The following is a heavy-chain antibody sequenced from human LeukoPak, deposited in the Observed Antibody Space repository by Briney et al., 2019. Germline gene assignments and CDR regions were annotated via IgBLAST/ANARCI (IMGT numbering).Heavy chain of an antibody. Sequence: ASVKVSCKASGYTFTSYDINWVRQATGQGREWMGWMNPNSGNTGYAQKFQGRVTMTRNTSISTAYMELSSLRSEDTAVYYCARLFGSNYGMDVWGQGTTVTVSS. J-gene: IGHJ6*02. D-gene: IGHD3-16*01. CDR1: GYTFTSYD. CDR3: ARLFGSNYGMDV. CDR2: MNPNSGNT. V-gene: IGHV1-8*01.